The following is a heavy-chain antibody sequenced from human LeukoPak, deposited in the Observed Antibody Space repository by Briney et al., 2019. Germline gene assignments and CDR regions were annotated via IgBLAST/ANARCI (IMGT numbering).Heavy chain of an antibody. J-gene: IGHJ4*02. CDR2: IYSGGST. D-gene: IGHD3-22*01. V-gene: IGHV3-66*01. CDR1: GFTVSSNY. Sequence: GGSLRLSCAASGFTVSSNYMSWVRQAPGKGLEWVSVIYSGGSTYYADSVKGRFTISRDNSKNTLYLQMNSLRAEDTAVYYCARDPGYYYDSSGYVYWGQGTLVTVSS. CDR3: ARDPGYYYDSSGYVY.